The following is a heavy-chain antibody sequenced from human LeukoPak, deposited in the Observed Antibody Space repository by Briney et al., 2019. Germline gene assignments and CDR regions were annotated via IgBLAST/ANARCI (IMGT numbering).Heavy chain of an antibody. D-gene: IGHD3-16*01. V-gene: IGHV1-69*06. CDR2: IIPIFGTA. CDR1: GCTFSSYA. Sequence: SVKVSCKASGCTFSSYAISWVRQPPGQGLEGMGGIIPIFGTANYAQKFQGRVTITADKPPSTAYMELSSLRSEDTAVYYCARGNTTRGGDYGMDVWAKGTTVTVSS. J-gene: IGHJ6*04. CDR3: ARGNTTRGGDYGMDV.